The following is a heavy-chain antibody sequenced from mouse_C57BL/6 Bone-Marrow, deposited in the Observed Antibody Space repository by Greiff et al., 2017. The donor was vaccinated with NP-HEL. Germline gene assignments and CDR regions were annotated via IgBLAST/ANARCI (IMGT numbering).Heavy chain of an antibody. J-gene: IGHJ1*03. CDR2: IDPENGDT. V-gene: IGHV14-4*01. Sequence: VQLKESGAELVRPGASVKLSCTASGFNIKDDYMHWVKQRPEQGLEWIGWIDPENGDTEYASKFQGKATITADTSSNTAYLQLSSLTSEDTAVYYCTTTMVTDWYFDVWGTGTTVTVSS. CDR1: GFNIKDDY. CDR3: TTTMVTDWYFDV. D-gene: IGHD2-2*01.